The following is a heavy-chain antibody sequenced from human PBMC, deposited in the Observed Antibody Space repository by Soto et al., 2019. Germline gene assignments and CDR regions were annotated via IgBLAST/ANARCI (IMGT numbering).Heavy chain of an antibody. CDR2: IIPIFGTA. Sequence: AASVKVSCKASGGTFSSYAISWVRQAPGQGLEWMGGIIPIFGTANYAQKFQGRVTITADESTSTAYMELSSLRSEDTAVYYCARDSWLRGGAYYYYYGMDVWGQGTTVTVSS. J-gene: IGHJ6*02. V-gene: IGHV1-69*13. D-gene: IGHD5-12*01. CDR1: GGTFSSYA. CDR3: ARDSWLRGGAYYYYYGMDV.